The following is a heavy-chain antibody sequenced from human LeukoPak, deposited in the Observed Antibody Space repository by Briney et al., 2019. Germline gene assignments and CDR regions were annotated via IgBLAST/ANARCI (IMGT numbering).Heavy chain of an antibody. V-gene: IGHV4-59*01. CDR3: ASLQTATYYDFWSGYYQWFDP. Sequence: SETLSLTCTVSGGSISNYYWSWIRQPPGKGLEWIGYIYYSGSTNYNPSLKSRVTISVDTSKNQFSLKLSSVTAADTAVYYCASLQTATYYDFWSGYYQWFDPWGQGTLVTVSS. J-gene: IGHJ5*02. CDR1: GGSISNYY. D-gene: IGHD3-3*01. CDR2: IYYSGST.